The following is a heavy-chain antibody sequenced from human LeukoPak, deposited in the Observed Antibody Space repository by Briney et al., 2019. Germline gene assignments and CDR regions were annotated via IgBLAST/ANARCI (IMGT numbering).Heavy chain of an antibody. Sequence: PSETLSLTCTVSGGSISSYYWSWIRQPAEKGLEWIGRIYSSGSTNYNPSLKSRVTMSVDTSKNQFSLKLSSVTAADTAVYYCARVGEYGSGSYYPPFDPWGQGTLVTVSS. D-gene: IGHD3-10*01. J-gene: IGHJ5*02. V-gene: IGHV4-4*07. CDR2: IYSSGST. CDR3: ARVGEYGSGSYYPPFDP. CDR1: GGSISSYY.